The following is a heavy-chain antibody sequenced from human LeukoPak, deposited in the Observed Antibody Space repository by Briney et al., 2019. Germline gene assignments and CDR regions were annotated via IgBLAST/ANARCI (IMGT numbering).Heavy chain of an antibody. J-gene: IGHJ4*02. D-gene: IGHD3-10*01. V-gene: IGHV3-30-3*01. CDR3: ARTTTPHYYGSGSYALGY. CDR2: ISYDGSNK. Sequence: PGGSLRLSCAASGFTFSTYAMHWVRQGPGKGLEWVAVISYDGSNKYYADSVKGRFTISRDNPKNTLYLQMSSLSAEDTAVYYCARTTTPHYYGSGSYALGYWGQGTLVTVPS. CDR1: GFTFSTYA.